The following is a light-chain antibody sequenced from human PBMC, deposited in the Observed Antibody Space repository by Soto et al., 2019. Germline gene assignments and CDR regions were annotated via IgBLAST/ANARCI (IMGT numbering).Light chain of an antibody. V-gene: IGLV2-14*02. J-gene: IGLJ1*01. CDR1: SSDVGNYNL. CDR3: CSYTSSSTLYV. Sequence: QSALSQPASVSGSRGQSITISCTGTSSDVGNYNLVSWYQQYPGKAPKLMIFEDTKRPSGVSHRFSGSKSGNTASLTIAGLQPEDAADYYCCSYTSSSTLYVFGTGTKLTVL. CDR2: EDT.